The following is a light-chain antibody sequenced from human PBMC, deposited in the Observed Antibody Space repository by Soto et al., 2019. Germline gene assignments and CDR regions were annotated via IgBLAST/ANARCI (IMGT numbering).Light chain of an antibody. CDR3: CSYAGRYTFYV. V-gene: IGLV2-11*01. CDR1: SIDVGGYNY. CDR2: DVS. J-gene: IGLJ1*01. Sequence: QSALTQPRSVSGSPGQSVTISCTGTSIDVGGYNYVSWYQQHPGKAPKLMIYDVSKRPSGVPDRFSGSKSGNTASLTISGLQAEDEADYYCCSYAGRYTFYVFGTGTKVTVL.